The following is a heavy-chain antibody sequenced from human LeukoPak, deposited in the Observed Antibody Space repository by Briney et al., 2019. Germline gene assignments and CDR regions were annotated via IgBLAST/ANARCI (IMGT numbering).Heavy chain of an antibody. V-gene: IGHV3-23*01. CDR3: AKSGSSSWYYYYYMDV. Sequence: GGSLRLSCAASGFTFSSYAMSWVRQAPGKGLEWVSAISGSGGSTYYADSVKGRFTISRDNSKNTLYLQMNSLRAEDTAVYYCAKSGSSSWYYYYYMDVWGKGTTVTVSS. CDR1: GFTFSSYA. D-gene: IGHD6-13*01. J-gene: IGHJ6*03. CDR2: ISGSGGST.